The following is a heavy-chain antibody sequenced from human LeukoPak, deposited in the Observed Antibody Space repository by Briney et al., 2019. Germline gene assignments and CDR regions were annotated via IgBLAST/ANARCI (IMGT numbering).Heavy chain of an antibody. Sequence: SETLSLTCAVYGGSFSGYYWSWIRQPPGKGLEWIGEINHSGSTNYNPSLKSRVTISVDTSKNQFSLKLSSVTAADTAVYYCARGSAPGYSYGPGWFDPWGQGTLVTVS. CDR3: ARGSAPGYSYGPGWFDP. CDR1: GGSFSGYY. D-gene: IGHD5-18*01. V-gene: IGHV4-34*01. J-gene: IGHJ5*02. CDR2: INHSGST.